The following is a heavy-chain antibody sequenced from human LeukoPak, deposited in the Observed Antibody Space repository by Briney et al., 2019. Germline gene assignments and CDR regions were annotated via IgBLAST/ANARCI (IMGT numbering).Heavy chain of an antibody. D-gene: IGHD3-22*01. CDR3: AREGGNYYDSNP. CDR1: GGSISSGDYY. Sequence: SETLSLTCTVSGGSISSGDYYWSWIRQPPGKGLEWVGYIYYSGSTYYNPSLKSRVTISVDTSKNQFSLKLSSVTAADTAVYYCAREGGNYYDSNPWGQGTLVTVSS. J-gene: IGHJ5*02. V-gene: IGHV4-30-4*01. CDR2: IYYSGST.